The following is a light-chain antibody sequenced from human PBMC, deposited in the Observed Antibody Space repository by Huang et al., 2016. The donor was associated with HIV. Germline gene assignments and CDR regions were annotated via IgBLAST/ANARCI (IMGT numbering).Light chain of an antibody. V-gene: IGKV2-28*01. CDR2: LGF. Sequence: DIVMTQSPLSLPVTPGEPASISCRSSQSLLHSNGYNYLDWYLQKPGQSPQLLIYLGFKRASGVPDRFSGSGSGTDFTLKISRVEAEDVGVYYCMQSLHTPQTFGQGTKVEIK. CDR3: MQSLHTPQT. J-gene: IGKJ1*01. CDR1: QSLLHSNGYNY.